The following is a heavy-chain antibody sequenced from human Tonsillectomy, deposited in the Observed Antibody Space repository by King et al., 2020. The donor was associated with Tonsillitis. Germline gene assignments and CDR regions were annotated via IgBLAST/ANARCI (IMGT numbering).Heavy chain of an antibody. D-gene: IGHD2-21*02. CDR3: ARVVYCGGDCYSGALDY. Sequence: QLVQSGGGLVKPGGSLRLSCAASGFTFSSYSMKWVRQAPGKGLEWVSSISSSSSYIYYADSLKGRFTISRDNAKNSLYLQMNSLRAEDTAVYYCARVVYCGGDCYSGALDYWGQGTLVTVSS. CDR1: GFTFSSYS. V-gene: IGHV3-21*01. J-gene: IGHJ4*02. CDR2: ISSSSSYI.